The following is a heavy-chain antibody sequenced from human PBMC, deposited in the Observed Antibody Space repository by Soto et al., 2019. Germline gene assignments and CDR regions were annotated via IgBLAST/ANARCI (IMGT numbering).Heavy chain of an antibody. V-gene: IGHV1-69*13. CDR1: GGTFSSYA. Sequence: GASVKVSCKASGGTFSSYAISWVRQAPGQGLEWMGGIIPIFGTANYAQKFQGRVTITADESTSTAYMELSSLRSEDTAVYYCARVITIFGVVIHYYYGMDVWGQGTTVTVSS. D-gene: IGHD3-3*01. CDR3: ARVITIFGVVIHYYYGMDV. CDR2: IIPIFGTA. J-gene: IGHJ6*02.